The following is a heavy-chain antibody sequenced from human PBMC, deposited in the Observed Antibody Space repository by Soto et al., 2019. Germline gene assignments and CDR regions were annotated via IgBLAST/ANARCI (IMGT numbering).Heavy chain of an antibody. D-gene: IGHD3-22*01. V-gene: IGHV1-69*06. CDR1: GGTFSSYA. CDR2: IIPIFGTA. J-gene: IGHJ5*02. CDR3: AREGYYYDSSGYYTGWFDP. Sequence: GASVKVSCKASGGTFSSYAISWVRQAPGQGLEWMGGIIPIFGTANYAQKFQGRVTITADKSTSTAYMELSSLRSEDTAVYYCAREGYYYDSSGYYTGWFDPWGQGTLVTVSS.